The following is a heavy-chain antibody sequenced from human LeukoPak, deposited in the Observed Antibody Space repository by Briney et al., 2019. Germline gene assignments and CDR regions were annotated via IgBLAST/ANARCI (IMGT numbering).Heavy chain of an antibody. CDR3: ARGGSDSRSWYNWLDP. Sequence: GGSLRLSCAASGFTVSSNYMSWVRQAPGKGLEWVSVIYTGGGTNYAESVKGRFTISRDNSKNTLYLQMNSLRAEDTAVYYCARGGSDSRSWYNWLDPWGQGTLVTVSS. CDR2: IYTGGGT. CDR1: GFTVSSNY. J-gene: IGHJ5*02. V-gene: IGHV3-53*01. D-gene: IGHD6-13*01.